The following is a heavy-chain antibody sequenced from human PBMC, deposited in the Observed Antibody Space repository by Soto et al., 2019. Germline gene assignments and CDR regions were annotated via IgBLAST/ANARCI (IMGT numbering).Heavy chain of an antibody. CDR2: LSHDGGNI. Sequence: GGALRVSCVAPDFSFTHHAMTWVRLPPGQGLQWVASLSHDGGNIYYGDSVRGRFTISRDISKNTLYLQMPSLKAEETAVYFCAKQMGTCVDTAIVFCGHGTKVT. D-gene: IGHD1-1*01. CDR3: AKQMGTCVDTAIVF. J-gene: IGHJ4*01. CDR1: DFSFTHHA. V-gene: IGHV3-23*01.